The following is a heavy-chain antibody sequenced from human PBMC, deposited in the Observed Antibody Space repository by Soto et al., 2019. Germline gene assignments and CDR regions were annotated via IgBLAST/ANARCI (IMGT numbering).Heavy chain of an antibody. CDR3: ARQTTFSSSWYDY. D-gene: IGHD6-13*01. Sequence: SDTLSLTCTVSGFSISIYCMTWIRHPAGEGLEWIGRIYSSGSTNYNSSLKSRLTMSVDTSKNQFSLKLTSVTAADTAVYYCARQTTFSSSWYDYWGQGTLVTVSS. J-gene: IGHJ4*02. V-gene: IGHV4-4*07. CDR2: IYSSGST. CDR1: GFSISIYC.